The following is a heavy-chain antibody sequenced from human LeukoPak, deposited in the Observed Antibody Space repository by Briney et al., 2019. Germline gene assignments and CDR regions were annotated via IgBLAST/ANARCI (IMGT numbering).Heavy chain of an antibody. CDR2: IHHSGST. Sequence: PSETLSLTCAVYGGSFSGSFSDYYWTCIRQTPGKGLEWIGEIHHSGSTNYNPSLKSRVTISVDTSKNQFSLKLNSLTAADTAVYYCARHKSKSFCYGCFDYWGQGTLVTVSS. V-gene: IGHV4-34*01. J-gene: IGHJ4*02. CDR1: GGSFSGSFSDYY. CDR3: ARHKSKSFCYGCFDY. D-gene: IGHD5-18*01.